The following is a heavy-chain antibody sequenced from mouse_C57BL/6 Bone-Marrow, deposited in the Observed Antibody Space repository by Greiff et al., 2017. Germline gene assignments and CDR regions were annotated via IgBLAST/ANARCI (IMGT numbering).Heavy chain of an antibody. Sequence: VQGVESGPGLVAPSQSLSITCTVSGFSLTSYAISWVRQPPGKGLEWLGVIWTGGGTNYTSALKSRLSISKDNSKSQVFLKMNSLQTDDTARYYCARSLPYYYGSSYWYFDVWGTGTTVTVSS. V-gene: IGHV2-9-1*01. CDR3: ARSLPYYYGSSYWYFDV. D-gene: IGHD1-1*01. J-gene: IGHJ1*03. CDR1: GFSLTSYA. CDR2: IWTGGGT.